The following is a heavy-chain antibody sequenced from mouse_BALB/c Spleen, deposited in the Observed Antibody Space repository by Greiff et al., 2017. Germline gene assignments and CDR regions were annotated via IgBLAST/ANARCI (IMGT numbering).Heavy chain of an antibody. CDR2: ISSGGSYT. CDR3: ARHEAY. Sequence: EVKLVESGGGLVQPGGSLKLSCAASGFTFSSYAMSWVRQTPEKRLEWVATISSGGSYTYYPDSVKGRFTISRDNAKNTLYLQMSSLRSEDTAMYYCARHEAYWGQGTLVTVSA. V-gene: IGHV5-9-3*01. J-gene: IGHJ3*01. CDR1: GFTFSSYA.